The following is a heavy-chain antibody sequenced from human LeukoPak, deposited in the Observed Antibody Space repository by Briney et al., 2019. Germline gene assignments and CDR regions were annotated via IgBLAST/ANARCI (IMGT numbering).Heavy chain of an antibody. J-gene: IGHJ4*02. CDR3: ALGYNDIWEL. CDR1: GFTFSSYA. Sequence: GSLRLSCAASGFTFSSYAMSWVRQPPGKGLEWIGEINHSGSTHYTPSLKSRVTISVDTSDNKFSLKMISVTAADAAVYYCALGYNDIWELWGRGTLVTVSS. V-gene: IGHV4-34*08. CDR2: INHSGST. D-gene: IGHD3-22*01.